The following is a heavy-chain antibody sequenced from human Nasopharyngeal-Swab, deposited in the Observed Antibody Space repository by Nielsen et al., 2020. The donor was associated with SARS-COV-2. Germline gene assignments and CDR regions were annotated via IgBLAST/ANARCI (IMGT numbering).Heavy chain of an antibody. CDR1: GFTVSSNY. Sequence: GESLKISCAASGFTVSSNYMSWVRQAPGKGLEWVSVIYSGGGTYYADSVKGRFTISRHNSKNTLYLQMNSLRAEDTAVYYCARVGCSSTSCYQFDYWGQGTLVTVSS. V-gene: IGHV3-53*04. J-gene: IGHJ4*02. D-gene: IGHD2-2*01. CDR2: IYSGGGT. CDR3: ARVGCSSTSCYQFDY.